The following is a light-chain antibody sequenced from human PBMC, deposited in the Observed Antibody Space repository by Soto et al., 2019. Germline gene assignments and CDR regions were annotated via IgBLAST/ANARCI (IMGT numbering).Light chain of an antibody. J-gene: IGKJ1*01. CDR3: PQYNSYPWT. V-gene: IGKV1-5*01. CDR2: DAS. Sequence: DIQMTQSPSTLSASVGDRVTITCRASQSISSWLAWYQQKPGKAPKLLIYDASSLESGVPSRFSGSGSGTEFTLTFSSLQPADFATYYCPQYNSYPWTFGQGTKVAIK. CDR1: QSISSW.